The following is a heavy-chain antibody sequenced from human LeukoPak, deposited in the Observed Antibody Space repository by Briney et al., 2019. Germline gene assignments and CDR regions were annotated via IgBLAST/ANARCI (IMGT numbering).Heavy chain of an antibody. CDR3: ARGVRGVTTVTTSFDP. Sequence: PSETLSLTCTVSGGSISSYYWSWIRQPAGKGLEWIGRIYTSGSTNYNPSLKSRVTMSVDTSKNQFSLKLSSVTAADTAVYYCARGVRGVTTVTTSFDPWGQGTLVTVSS. CDR1: GGSISSYY. D-gene: IGHD4-11*01. CDR2: IYTSGST. J-gene: IGHJ5*02. V-gene: IGHV4-4*07.